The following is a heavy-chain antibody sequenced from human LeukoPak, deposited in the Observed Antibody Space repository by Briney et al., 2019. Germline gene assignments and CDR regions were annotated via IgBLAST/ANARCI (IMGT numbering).Heavy chain of an antibody. J-gene: IGHJ4*02. CDR2: INPNSGGT. CDR1: GYTFTGYY. D-gene: IGHD3-22*01. CDR3: ARVLLTYYFDSSGYYDY. Sequence: GASVKVSCKASGYTFTGYYMHCVRQAPGQGLEWMGWINPNSGGTNYAQKFQDRVTMTRDTSISTAYMELSRLRSDDTAVYYCARVLLTYYFDSSGYYDYWGQGTLVTVSS. V-gene: IGHV1-2*02.